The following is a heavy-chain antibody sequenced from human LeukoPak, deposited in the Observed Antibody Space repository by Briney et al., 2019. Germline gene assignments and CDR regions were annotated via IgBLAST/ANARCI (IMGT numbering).Heavy chain of an antibody. CDR1: GFTFDDYA. V-gene: IGHV3-9*01. J-gene: IGHJ5*02. CDR2: ISWNSGSI. Sequence: PGGSLRLSCAASGFTFDDYAMHWVRHAPGKGLEWVSGISWNSGSIGYADSVKGRFTISRDNAKNSLYLQMNSLRAEDTALYYCARLQQLACNWFDPWGQGTLVTVSS. CDR3: ARLQQLACNWFDP. D-gene: IGHD6-13*01.